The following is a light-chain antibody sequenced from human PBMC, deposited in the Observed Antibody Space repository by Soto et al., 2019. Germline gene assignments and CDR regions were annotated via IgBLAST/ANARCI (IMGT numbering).Light chain of an antibody. V-gene: IGKV3-20*01. J-gene: IGKJ1*01. CDR3: QQYGSSWWT. CDR2: GAS. Sequence: EIVLTQSPGTLSLSPGERATLSFRASQSVSSSYLAWYQQKPGQAPRLLIYGASSRATGSPDRFSGRGSGTDFTLTISRLEPEDCAVYYWQQYGSSWWTFGQGTKVDIK. CDR1: QSVSSSY.